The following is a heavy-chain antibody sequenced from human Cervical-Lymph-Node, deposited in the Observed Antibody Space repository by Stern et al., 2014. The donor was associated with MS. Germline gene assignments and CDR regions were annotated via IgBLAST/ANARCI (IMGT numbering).Heavy chain of an antibody. J-gene: IGHJ4*02. V-gene: IGHV5-51*01. Sequence: MPLVQSGAELIRPGESLKISCTGSGYKFSIYWIAWVRQMPGKGLEWMGIIYPGDSETKYSPSFQGQVTMSADKSTSTAYLQWSSLNASDTAMYFCARQTTAWASDVWGQGTLVTVSS. D-gene: IGHD1-14*01. CDR2: IYPGDSET. CDR1: GYKFSIYW. CDR3: ARQTTAWASDV.